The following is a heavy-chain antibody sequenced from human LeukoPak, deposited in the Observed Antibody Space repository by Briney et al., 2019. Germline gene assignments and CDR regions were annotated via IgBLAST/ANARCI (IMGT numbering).Heavy chain of an antibody. D-gene: IGHD2/OR15-2a*01. Sequence: PSETLPLTCTVSGGSISSDHWNWIRQPPGKGLEWIGCIYYSGSTYYNPSLKSRVTISVDMSKSQFSLRLTSVTAADTAVYYCARKNDFDIWGQATVVTVSS. CDR1: GGSISSDH. CDR2: IYYSGST. V-gene: IGHV4-59*01. J-gene: IGHJ3*02. CDR3: ARKNDFDI.